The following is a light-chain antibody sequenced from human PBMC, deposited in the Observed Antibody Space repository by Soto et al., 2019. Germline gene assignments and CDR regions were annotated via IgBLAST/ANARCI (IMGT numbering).Light chain of an antibody. CDR1: SSDVGGYNY. V-gene: IGLV2-14*01. CDR2: DVS. CDR3: SSYTTTSTLI. J-gene: IGLJ2*01. Sequence: QSALTQPASVSGSPGQSITISCTGTSSDVGGYNYVSWYQQHPGKAPKLMIYDVSNRPSGVSDRFSGSKSDNTASLTISGLQTEEEADYYCSSYTTTSTLIFGGGTKLTVL.